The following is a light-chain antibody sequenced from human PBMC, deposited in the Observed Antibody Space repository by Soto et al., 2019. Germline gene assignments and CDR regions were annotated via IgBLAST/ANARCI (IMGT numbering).Light chain of an antibody. V-gene: IGLV2-14*03. J-gene: IGLJ1*01. CDR2: DVS. CDR1: SSDVGGYNY. CDR3: CSYSSGSTPWV. Sequence: QSVLTQPASVSGSPGQSITISCTGTSSDVGGYNYVSWYQHDPGKAPKLIIFDVSDRPSGISDRFSASKSGNTASLTISGLQAEDEADYYCCSYSSGSTPWVFGTGTKVTVL.